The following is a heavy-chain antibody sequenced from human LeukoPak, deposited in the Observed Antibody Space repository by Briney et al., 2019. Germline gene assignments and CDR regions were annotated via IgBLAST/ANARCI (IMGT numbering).Heavy chain of an antibody. CDR3: AREGRGWYFDL. J-gene: IGHJ2*01. CDR1: GGSISSGGYY. CDR2: IYHSGST. D-gene: IGHD3-10*01. Sequence: SETLSLTCTVSGGSISSGGYYWSWIRQPPGKGLEWIGYIYHSGSTYYNPSLKSRVTISVDRSKNQFSLKLSSVTAADTAVYYCAREGRGWYFDLWGRGTLVTVSS. V-gene: IGHV4-30-2*01.